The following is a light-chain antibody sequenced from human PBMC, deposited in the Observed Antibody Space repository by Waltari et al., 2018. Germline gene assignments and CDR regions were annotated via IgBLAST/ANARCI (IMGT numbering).Light chain of an antibody. V-gene: IGKV1-39*01. CDR3: QQSYSTPF. J-gene: IGKJ2*01. Sequence: DVQMTQSPSSLSACVGDRATITCRASQSISSYLNWYQQKPGKAPKLLIYAASSLQSGVPSRFSGSGSGTDFTLTISSLQPEDFATYYCQQSYSTPFFGQGTKLEI. CDR1: QSISSY. CDR2: AAS.